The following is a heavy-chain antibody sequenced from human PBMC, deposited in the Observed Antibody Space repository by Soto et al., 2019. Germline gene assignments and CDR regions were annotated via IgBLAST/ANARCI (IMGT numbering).Heavy chain of an antibody. D-gene: IGHD3-3*01. Sequence: GGSLRLSCAASGFTVSSNYMSWVRQAPGKGLEWVSVIYSGGSTYYADSVKGRFTISRDNSKNTLYLQMNSLRAEDTAVYYCARSTYYDFWSGYLIGEYYYYYMDVWGKGTTVTVSS. J-gene: IGHJ6*03. CDR2: IYSGGST. CDR1: GFTVSSNY. V-gene: IGHV3-66*01. CDR3: ARSTYYDFWSGYLIGEYYYYYMDV.